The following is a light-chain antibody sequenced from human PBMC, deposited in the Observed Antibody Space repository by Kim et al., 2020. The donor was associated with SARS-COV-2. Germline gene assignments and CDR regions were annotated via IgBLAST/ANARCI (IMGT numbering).Light chain of an antibody. V-gene: IGKV1-5*03. CDR1: QSVGTW. J-gene: IGKJ1*01. CDR2: QAS. Sequence: DIQMTQSPSTLSASVGDRVTITCRASQSVGTWLAWSQQKPGKAPKLLIYQASNLESGVPSTFSGSGSGTDFILTINSLQPDDFATYYCHQYSYNPWTFGQGTKLEI. CDR3: HQYSYNPWT.